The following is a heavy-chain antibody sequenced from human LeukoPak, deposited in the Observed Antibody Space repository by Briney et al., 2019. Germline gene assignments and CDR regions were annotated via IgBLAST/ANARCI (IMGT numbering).Heavy chain of an antibody. Sequence: ASVKVSCKASGYTFTSYAMHWVRQAPGQRLEWMGWINAGNGNTKYSQKFQGRVTITRDTSASTAYMELSSLRSEDTAVYYCARSVVVIAPGDYWGQGNPGHRLL. V-gene: IGHV1-3*01. J-gene: IGHJ4*02. CDR3: ARSVVVIAPGDY. CDR2: INAGNGNT. CDR1: GYTFTSYA. D-gene: IGHD3-22*01.